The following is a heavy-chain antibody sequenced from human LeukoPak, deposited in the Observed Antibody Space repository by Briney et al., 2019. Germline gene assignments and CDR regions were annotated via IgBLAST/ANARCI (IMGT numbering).Heavy chain of an antibody. J-gene: IGHJ4*02. D-gene: IGHD4-11*01. CDR3: TTVITVTTWVGFDY. CDR1: GFSFSNYW. Sequence: GGSLRLSCAASGFSFSNYWMSWVRQAPGKGLEWVGHIKSKTDGGTTDYAAPVKGRFTISRDDSKNTLYLQMNSLKTEDTAVYYCTTVITVTTWVGFDYWGQGTLVTVSS. CDR2: IKSKTDGGTT. V-gene: IGHV3-15*01.